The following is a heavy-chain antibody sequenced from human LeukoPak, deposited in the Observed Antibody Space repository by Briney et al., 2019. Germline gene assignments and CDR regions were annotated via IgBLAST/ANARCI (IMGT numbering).Heavy chain of an antibody. V-gene: IGHV1-8*01. CDR3: ASEYSSSSQLYYYYYYMDV. Sequence: ASVKVSCKASGYTFTSYDINWVRQATGQGLEWMGWMNPNSGNTGYAQKFQGRVTMTRNTSISTAYMELSSLRSEDTAVYYCASEYSSSSQLYYYYYYMDVWGKGTTVTVSS. CDR2: MNPNSGNT. J-gene: IGHJ6*03. D-gene: IGHD6-6*01. CDR1: GYTFTSYD.